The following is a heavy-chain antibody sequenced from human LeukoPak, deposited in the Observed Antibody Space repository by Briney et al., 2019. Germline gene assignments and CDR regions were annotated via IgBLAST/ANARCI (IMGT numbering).Heavy chain of an antibody. V-gene: IGHV4-39*07. CDR3: ASYSGYDWAYYYYYYMDV. CDR2: IYYSGST. CDR1: GGSISNYY. Sequence: SETLSLTCTVSGGSISNYYWGWIRQPPGKGLEWIGSIYYSGSTYYNPSLKSRVTISVDTSKNQFSLKLSSVTAADTAVYYCASYSGYDWAYYYYYYMDVWGKGTTVTVSS. J-gene: IGHJ6*03. D-gene: IGHD5-12*01.